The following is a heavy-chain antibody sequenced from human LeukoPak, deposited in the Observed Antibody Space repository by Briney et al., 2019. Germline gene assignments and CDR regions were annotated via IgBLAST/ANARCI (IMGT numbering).Heavy chain of an antibody. V-gene: IGHV1-69*05. CDR1: GGTFSSYA. J-gene: IGHJ5*02. D-gene: IGHD6-6*01. CDR3: ARDAEYSSSLNWFDP. Sequence: GASVKVSCKASGGTFSSYAISWVRQAPGQGLEWMGGIIPISGTANYAQKFQGRVTITTDESTSTAYMELSSLRSEDTAVYYCARDAEYSSSLNWFDPWGQGTLVTVSS. CDR2: IIPISGTA.